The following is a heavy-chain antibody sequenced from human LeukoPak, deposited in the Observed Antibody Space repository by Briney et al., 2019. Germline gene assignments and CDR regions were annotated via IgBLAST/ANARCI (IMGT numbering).Heavy chain of an antibody. J-gene: IGHJ4*02. Sequence: GGSLRLSRAASGFTFSSYGMHWVRQAPGKGLEWVAVIWFDGSNKYYADSVKGRFTISRDNSKNTLYLQMNSLRAEDTAVYYCARDVMATPARLVYFDYWGQGTLVTVSS. CDR1: GFTFSSYG. CDR3: ARDVMATPARLVYFDY. CDR2: IWFDGSNK. D-gene: IGHD5-24*01. V-gene: IGHV3-33*01.